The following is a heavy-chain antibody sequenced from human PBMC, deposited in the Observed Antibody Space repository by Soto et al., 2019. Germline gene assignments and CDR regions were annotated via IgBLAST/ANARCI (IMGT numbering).Heavy chain of an antibody. D-gene: IGHD6-6*01. Sequence: GGSLRLSCAASGFTFSSHWMHWVRQAPGKGLVWVSRINSDGSTTTYADSVKGRFTISRDNAKNTLYLQMNSLRAEDAAVYYCARSLNSGSTFDPWGQGTLVTVSS. CDR2: INSDGSTT. CDR3: ARSLNSGSTFDP. CDR1: GFTFSSHW. V-gene: IGHV3-74*01. J-gene: IGHJ5*02.